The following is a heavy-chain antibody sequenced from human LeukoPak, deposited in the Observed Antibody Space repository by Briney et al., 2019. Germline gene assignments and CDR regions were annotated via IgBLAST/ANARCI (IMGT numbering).Heavy chain of an antibody. J-gene: IGHJ4*02. CDR3: AKDDRWLQFCC. CDR1: GFTFSTYG. CDR2: ISGSGSST. D-gene: IGHD5-24*01. Sequence: GGSLRLSCVASGFTFSTYGMSWVRQAPGKGLEWLSIISGSGSSTFYADSVRGRFTISRDNSRNTLYLQMNSLRAEDTAVYYCAKDDRWLQFCCWGQGTLVTVSA. V-gene: IGHV3-23*01.